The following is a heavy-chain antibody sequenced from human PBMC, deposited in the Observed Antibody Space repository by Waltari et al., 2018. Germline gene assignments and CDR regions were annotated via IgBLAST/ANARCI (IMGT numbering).Heavy chain of an antibody. D-gene: IGHD3-22*01. CDR1: GGSFSGYY. CDR2: INHSGST. Sequence: QVQLQQWGAGLLKPSETLSLTCAVYGGSFSGYYWSWIRQPPGKGLEWIGEINHSGSTNYNPSLKSRVTISVDTSKNQFSLKLSSVTAADTAVYYCARGYDSSGYLFDYWGQGTLVTVSS. J-gene: IGHJ4*02. V-gene: IGHV4-34*01. CDR3: ARGYDSSGYLFDY.